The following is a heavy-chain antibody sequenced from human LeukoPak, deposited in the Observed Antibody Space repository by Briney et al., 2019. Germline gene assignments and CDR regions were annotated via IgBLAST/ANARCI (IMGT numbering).Heavy chain of an antibody. CDR1: GYTFTGYY. D-gene: IGHD6-13*01. CDR3: ARGSSSWSPIDY. CDR2: SNPNSGGT. J-gene: IGHJ4*02. V-gene: IGHV1-2*04. Sequence: ASVKVSCKASGYTFTGYYMHWVRQAPGQGLEWVGWSNPNSGGTNYAQKFQGWVTMTRDTSISTAYMELSRLRSDDTAVYYCARGSSSWSPIDYWGQGTLVTVSS.